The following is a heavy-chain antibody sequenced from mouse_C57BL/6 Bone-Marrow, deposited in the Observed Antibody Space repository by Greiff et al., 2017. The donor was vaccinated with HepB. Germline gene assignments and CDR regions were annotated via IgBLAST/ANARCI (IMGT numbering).Heavy chain of an antibody. J-gene: IGHJ2*01. V-gene: IGHV1-82*01. CDR3: ARGDYDYDVSFDY. CDR2: IYPGDGDT. CDR1: GYAFSSSW. D-gene: IGHD2-4*01. Sequence: VQVVESGPELVKPGASVKISCKASGYAFSSSWMNWVKQRPGKGLEWIGRIYPGDGDTNYNGKFKGKATLTADKSSSTAYMQLSSLTSEDSAVYFCARGDYDYDVSFDYWGQGTTLTVSS.